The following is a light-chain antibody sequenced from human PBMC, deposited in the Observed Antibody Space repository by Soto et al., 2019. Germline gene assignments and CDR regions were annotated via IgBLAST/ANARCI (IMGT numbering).Light chain of an antibody. J-gene: IGLJ2*01. Sequence: QSVLTQPPSVSEAPRQRVTISCSGSWSNIGNNAVSWFQQLPGKAPKLLIYYDDLLASGVSDRFSGSKSGTSASLAISGLQSEDEDDYYCAVWDDSLNGRIFGGGTKVTVL. CDR2: YDD. CDR1: WSNIGNNA. V-gene: IGLV1-36*01. CDR3: AVWDDSLNGRI.